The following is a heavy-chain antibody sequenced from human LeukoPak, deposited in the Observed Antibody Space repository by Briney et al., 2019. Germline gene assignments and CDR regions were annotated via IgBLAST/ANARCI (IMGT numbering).Heavy chain of an antibody. CDR2: IYYSGST. D-gene: IGHD6-19*01. V-gene: IGHV4-31*03. Sequence: SETLSLTCTVSGGSISSGGYYWSWIRQHPGKGLEWIGYIYYSGSTYYNPSLKSRVTISVDTSKNQFPLKLSSVTAADTAVYYCASQSRIAVAGARGGFDPWGQGTLVTVSS. CDR3: ASQSRIAVAGARGGFDP. J-gene: IGHJ5*02. CDR1: GGSISSGGYY.